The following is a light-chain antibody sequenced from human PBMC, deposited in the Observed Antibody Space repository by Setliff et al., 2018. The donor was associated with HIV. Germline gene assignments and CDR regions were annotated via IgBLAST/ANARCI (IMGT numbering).Light chain of an antibody. V-gene: IGLV3-1*01. J-gene: IGLJ2*01. CDR2: QDS. Sequence: SYELTQPPSVSVSPGQTASITCSGDKLGDKYACWYQQKPGQSPVLVIYQDSKRPSGLPERFSGSNAGNTATLTISGTQAMDEADYYCQAWDSSTVGFGGGTKVTV. CDR1: KLGDKY. CDR3: QAWDSSTVG.